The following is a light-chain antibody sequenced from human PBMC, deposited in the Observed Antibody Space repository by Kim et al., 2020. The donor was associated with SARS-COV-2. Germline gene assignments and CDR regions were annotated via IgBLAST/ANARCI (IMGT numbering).Light chain of an antibody. CDR2: DVN. J-gene: IGLJ3*02. Sequence: QSALTQPASVSGSPGQSITISCTGSGSDIGGSNYVSWYQQHPGKGPKLIIFDVNKRPSGVSTRFSGSKSGNTASLTISGLQTDDEADYHCSSYSYSTTWVFGGGTKVTVL. CDR1: GSDIGGSNY. V-gene: IGLV2-14*03. CDR3: SSYSYSTTWV.